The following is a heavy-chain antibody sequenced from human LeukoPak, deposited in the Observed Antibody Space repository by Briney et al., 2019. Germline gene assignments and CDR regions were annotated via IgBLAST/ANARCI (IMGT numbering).Heavy chain of an antibody. D-gene: IGHD2-21*02. CDR1: GDSISSRDHY. CDR3: ARHGIDCSGGACYPWSFDS. J-gene: IGHJ4*02. Sequence: SETLSLTCTVSGDSISSRDHYWGWVRQAPGQGLEWIGIIYYDATTHYNPSLKSRATLSLDTSRNHFSLKLTSVSAADTALYFCARHGIDCSGGACYPWSFDSWGQGILVTVSS. V-gene: IGHV4-39*01. CDR2: IYYDATT.